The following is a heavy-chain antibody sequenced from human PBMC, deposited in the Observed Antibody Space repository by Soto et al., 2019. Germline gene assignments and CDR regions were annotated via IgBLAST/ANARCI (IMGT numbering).Heavy chain of an antibody. J-gene: IGHJ4*02. CDR2: ISGSGGST. V-gene: IGHV3-23*01. D-gene: IGHD3-22*01. CDR1: GFTFSSYA. Sequence: GGSLRLSCAASGFTFSSYAMSWVRQALGKGLEWVSAISGSGGSTYYADSVKGRFTISRDNSKNTLYLQMNSLRAEDTAVYYCAKDPKVPHYDSSGYYPYFDYWGQGTLVTVSS. CDR3: AKDPKVPHYDSSGYYPYFDY.